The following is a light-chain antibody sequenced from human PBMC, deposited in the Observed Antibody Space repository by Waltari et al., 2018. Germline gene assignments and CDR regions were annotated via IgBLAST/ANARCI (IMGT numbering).Light chain of an antibody. V-gene: IGKV3-20*01. CDR2: SAS. Sequence: EIVLTQSPGTLSLSPGERATLSCRASQSVRNSNLGWYQQNPGQAPRLLLYSASTRATGIPDRFSGSGSGMDFTLTISRLEPEDFAVYYCHHYGSSPPITFGGGTKVEIK. CDR3: HHYGSSPPIT. J-gene: IGKJ4*01. CDR1: QSVRNSN.